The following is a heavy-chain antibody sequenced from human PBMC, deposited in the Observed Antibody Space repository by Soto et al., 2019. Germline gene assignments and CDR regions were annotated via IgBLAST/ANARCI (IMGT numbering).Heavy chain of an antibody. D-gene: IGHD1-20*01. Sequence: GGSLRLSCAASGFTFSSYAMSWVRQAPGKGLEWVSAISGSGGSTYYADSVKGRFTISRDNSKNTLYLQMNSLRAEDTAVYYCAKYNWNSYYYYMDVWGKGTTVTVSS. CDR2: ISGSGGST. CDR1: GFTFSSYA. CDR3: AKYNWNSYYYYMDV. J-gene: IGHJ6*03. V-gene: IGHV3-23*01.